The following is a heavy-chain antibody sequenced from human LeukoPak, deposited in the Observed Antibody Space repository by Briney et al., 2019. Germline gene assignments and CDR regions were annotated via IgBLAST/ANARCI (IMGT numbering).Heavy chain of an antibody. CDR2: IIPIFGTA. Sequence: ASVKVSRKASGGTFSSYAISWVGQAPGQGLEWMGGIIPIFGTANYAQKFQGRVTITTDESTSTAYMELSSLRSEDTAVYYCARQSVQGSRFDPWGQGTLVTVSS. CDR3: ARQSVQGSRFDP. J-gene: IGHJ5*02. D-gene: IGHD6-13*01. V-gene: IGHV1-69*05. CDR1: GGTFSSYA.